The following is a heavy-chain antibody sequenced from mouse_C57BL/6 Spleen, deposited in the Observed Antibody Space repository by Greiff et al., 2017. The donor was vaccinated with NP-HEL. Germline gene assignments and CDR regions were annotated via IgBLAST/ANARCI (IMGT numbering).Heavy chain of an antibody. D-gene: IGHD1-2*01. CDR1: GYTFTDYE. CDR3: TRKEDYYGEGFAY. Sequence: VQLQQSGAELARPGASVTLSCKASGYTFTDYEMHWVKQTPVHGLEWIGAIDPETGGTAYNQKFKGKAILTADKSSSTAYMELRSLTSEDSAVYYCTRKEDYYGEGFAYWSQGTLVTVSA. CDR2: IDPETGGT. V-gene: IGHV1-15*01. J-gene: IGHJ3*01.